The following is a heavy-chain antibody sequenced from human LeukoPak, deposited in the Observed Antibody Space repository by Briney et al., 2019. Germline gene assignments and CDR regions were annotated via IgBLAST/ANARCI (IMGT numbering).Heavy chain of an antibody. V-gene: IGHV3-66*04. D-gene: IGHD3-3*01. CDR1: GFTVSTNY. J-gene: IGHJ6*02. CDR3: ARHFGVVTKGVYYYYYGMDV. CDR2: IYSGGST. Sequence: GGSLRLSCAASGFTVSTNYMSWVRQAPGKGLEWVSVIYSGGSTYYSDSVKGRFTISRDNSKNTLYLQMNSLRAEDTAVYYCARHFGVVTKGVYYYYYGMDVWGQGTTVTVSS.